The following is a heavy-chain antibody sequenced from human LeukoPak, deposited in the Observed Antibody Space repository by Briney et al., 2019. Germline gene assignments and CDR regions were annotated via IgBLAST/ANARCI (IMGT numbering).Heavy chain of an antibody. V-gene: IGHV4-34*01. J-gene: IGHJ3*02. Sequence: PSETLSLTCAVYGGSYSGYYWSWVRQPPGKGLEWIGEINHSGSTNYNPSLKSRVTISVDTSKNQFSLKLSSVTAADTAVYYCARAAVYYDYVWGSYRYKTGAFDIWGQGTMVTVSS. CDR1: GGSYSGYY. CDR3: ARAAVYYDYVWGSYRYKTGAFDI. CDR2: INHSGST. D-gene: IGHD3-16*02.